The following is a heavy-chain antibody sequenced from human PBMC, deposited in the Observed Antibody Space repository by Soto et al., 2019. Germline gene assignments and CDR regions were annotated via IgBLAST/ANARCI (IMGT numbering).Heavy chain of an antibody. D-gene: IGHD2-21*02. J-gene: IGHJ4*02. Sequence: SETLSLTGTVSGGSISSGGYYCSWIRQHPGKGLEWIGYIYYSGSTYYNPSLKSRVTISVDTSKNQFSLELSSVTAADTAVYYCASIVVVAAIGYYFDYWGQGTLVSVSS. CDR1: GGSISSGGYY. CDR3: ASIVVVAAIGYYFDY. V-gene: IGHV4-31*03. CDR2: IYYSGST.